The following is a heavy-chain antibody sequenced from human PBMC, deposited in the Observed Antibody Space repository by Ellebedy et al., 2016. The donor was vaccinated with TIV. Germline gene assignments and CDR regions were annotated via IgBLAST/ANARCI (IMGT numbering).Heavy chain of an antibody. D-gene: IGHD6-19*01. CDR3: GTVPAVAGTAFYWYFDL. CDR2: INPNSGGT. V-gene: IGHV1-2*02. CDR1: GYSFTGYY. Sequence: ASVKVSCKASGYSFTGYYMYWVRQAPGQGLEWMGWINPNSGGTNYAQRFQGRVTMTRDTSISTAYMELSRLRSDDTAVYYCGTVPAVAGTAFYWYFDLWGRGTLVSVSS. J-gene: IGHJ2*01.